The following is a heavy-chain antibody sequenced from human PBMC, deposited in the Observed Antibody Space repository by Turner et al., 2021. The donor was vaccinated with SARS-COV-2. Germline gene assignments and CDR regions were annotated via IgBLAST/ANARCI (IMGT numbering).Heavy chain of an antibody. Sequence: EVQLLESGGGLVQPGGSLRLSCAASGFTFSSYAMGWVRQAPGTGLEWVSGISGSGGNTHYADSVKGRFTISSDNSKNTLYLQMTSLRAEDTAVYYCAKGYDSSGYYSARGGLFCDYWGQGTLVTVSS. D-gene: IGHD3-22*01. CDR2: ISGSGGNT. CDR3: AKGYDSSGYYSARGGLFCDY. J-gene: IGHJ4*02. V-gene: IGHV3-23*01. CDR1: GFTFSSYA.